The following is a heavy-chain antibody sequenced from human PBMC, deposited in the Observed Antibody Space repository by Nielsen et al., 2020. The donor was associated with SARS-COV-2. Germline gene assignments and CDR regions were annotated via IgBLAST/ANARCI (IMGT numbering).Heavy chain of an antibody. CDR3: ARTDYDSSGYYSTFDY. CDR2: IYYSGST. D-gene: IGHD3-22*01. J-gene: IGHJ4*02. Sequence: GSLRLSCTVSGGSVSSGSYYWSWIRQPPGKGLEWIGYIYYSGSTNYNPSLKSRVTISVDTSKNQFSLKLSSVTAADTAVYYCARTDYDSSGYYSTFDYWGQGTLVTVSS. V-gene: IGHV4-61*01. CDR1: GGSVSSGSYY.